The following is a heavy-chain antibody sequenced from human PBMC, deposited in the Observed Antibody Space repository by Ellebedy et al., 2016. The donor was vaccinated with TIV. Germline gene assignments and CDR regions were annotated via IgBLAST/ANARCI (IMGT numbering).Heavy chain of an antibody. Sequence: AASVKVSCKASGYSLSSNGISWARQAPGQGLEWMGWISTYNGNTNYAPKFQGRVTMTTDTSSTTAYMQLRSLRSDDTAVYYCATEDYGDYIDSWGQGTLVTVSS. V-gene: IGHV1-18*04. D-gene: IGHD4-17*01. CDR1: GYSLSSNG. CDR3: ATEDYGDYIDS. CDR2: ISTYNGNT. J-gene: IGHJ4*02.